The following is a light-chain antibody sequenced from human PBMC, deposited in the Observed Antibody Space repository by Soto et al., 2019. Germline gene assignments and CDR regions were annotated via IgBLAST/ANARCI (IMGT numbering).Light chain of an antibody. Sequence: EKVLTQSPVTLSVSLGERATLSCRAIQSITTNLAWYQQKPGQAPRLLIFGASNRATGIPARFSGSGSGTEFSLTFYSLQSEDSAIYYCQQYNDWLPLTFGGGTKVEI. V-gene: IGKV3-15*01. CDR2: GAS. J-gene: IGKJ4*01. CDR1: QSITTN. CDR3: QQYNDWLPLT.